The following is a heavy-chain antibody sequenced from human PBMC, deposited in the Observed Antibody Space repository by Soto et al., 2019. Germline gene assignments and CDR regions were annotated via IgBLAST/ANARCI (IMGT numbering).Heavy chain of an antibody. V-gene: IGHV3-48*03. D-gene: IGHD2-21*02. CDR1: GFTLRNYE. Sequence: GGSLRLSCAASGFTLRNYEMNWVRQAPGKGLEWISKISGSNNNIYYADSVRGRFTISRDNAKNSLYLQMNSLRAEDAAIYYCASERLCGADCYFFDNWGQGTQVTVSS. CDR3: ASERLCGADCYFFDN. CDR2: ISGSNNNI. J-gene: IGHJ4*02.